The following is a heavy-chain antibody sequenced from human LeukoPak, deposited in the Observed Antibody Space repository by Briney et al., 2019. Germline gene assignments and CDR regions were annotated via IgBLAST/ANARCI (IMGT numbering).Heavy chain of an antibody. V-gene: IGHV3-33*06. J-gene: IGHJ4*02. CDR1: GFSFSNFG. CDR2: IWYDGSNK. CDR3: AKGGYDYVEIGYFDS. Sequence: GGSLRLSCAASGFSFSNFGMQWVRQAPGRGLEEVAGIWYDGSNKYYADSVKGRFTISRDSSKNTLYLQMNSLRAEDSGLYYCAKGGYDYVEIGYFDSWGQGTLVTVSS. D-gene: IGHD5-12*01.